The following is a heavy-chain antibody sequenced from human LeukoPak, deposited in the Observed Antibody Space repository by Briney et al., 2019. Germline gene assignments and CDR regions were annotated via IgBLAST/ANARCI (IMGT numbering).Heavy chain of an antibody. D-gene: IGHD5-12*01. V-gene: IGHV3-53*01. CDR2: IYSGGTT. CDR3: ARADNGYDH. CDR1: GFTVSSNH. Sequence: PGGSLRLSCAASGFTVSSNHMSWVRQAPGKGLEWVSLIYSGGTTYYADSVKGRFTISRDNSKNTLYLQMNSLRAEDTAVYYCARADNGYDHWGQGTLVTVFS. J-gene: IGHJ4*02.